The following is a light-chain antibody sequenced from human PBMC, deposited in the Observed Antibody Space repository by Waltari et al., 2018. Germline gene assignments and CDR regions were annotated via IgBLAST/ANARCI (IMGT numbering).Light chain of an antibody. CDR2: KAA. V-gene: IGKV1-5*03. CDR1: QSISSW. J-gene: IGKJ1*01. CDR3: QQYNSYSET. Sequence: DIQMTQSTSTLSASVGDRVTITCRASQSISSWLAWYQQKPGKAPKLLIDKAASLEIGVPSRFSGSGSGTEFTLTISSLQPDDFATYYCQQYNSYSETFGQGTKVEIK.